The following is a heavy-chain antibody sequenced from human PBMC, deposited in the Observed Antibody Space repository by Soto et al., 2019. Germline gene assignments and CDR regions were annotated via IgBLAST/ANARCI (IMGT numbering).Heavy chain of an antibody. J-gene: IGHJ5*02. D-gene: IGHD2-2*01. CDR1: SGSISSSNL. Sequence: SETLSLTCAVSSGSISSSNLWSWVRQPPGKGLEWIGEIYHSGSTNYNPSLKSRVTISVDKSKNQFSLKLSSVTAADTAVYYCASLYCSSTSCYWFDPWGQGTLVTVSS. V-gene: IGHV4-4*02. CDR2: IYHSGST. CDR3: ASLYCSSTSCYWFDP.